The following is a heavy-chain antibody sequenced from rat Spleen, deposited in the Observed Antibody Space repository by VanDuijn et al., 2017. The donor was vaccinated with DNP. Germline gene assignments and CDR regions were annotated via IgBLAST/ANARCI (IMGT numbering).Heavy chain of an antibody. CDR2: IGSAAYAP. CDR1: GFTFSAYY. Sequence: EVQLVESGGGLVQPGRSLKLSCAASGFTFSAYYMAWVRQAPAKGLEWVAYIGSAAYAPYYTDSVKGRFAISRDNAKSTLYLQMNRLRSEDMATYYCATLDYFDYWGQGVMVTVSS. J-gene: IGHJ2*01. CDR3: ATLDYFDY. V-gene: IGHV5-27*01.